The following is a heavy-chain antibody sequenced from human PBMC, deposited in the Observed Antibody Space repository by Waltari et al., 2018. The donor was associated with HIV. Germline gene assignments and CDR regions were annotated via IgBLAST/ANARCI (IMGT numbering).Heavy chain of an antibody. J-gene: IGHJ6*02. D-gene: IGHD2-15*01. CDR2: INPNSGGT. CDR3: ARSLVVVAATIYYYGMDV. Sequence: QVQLVQSGAEVKKPGASVKVSCKASGYTFTGYYMHWVRQAPGQGLEWMGWINPNSGGTNYAQKFQGRVTMTRDTSISTAYMELSRLRSDYTAVYYCARSLVVVAATIYYYGMDVWGQGTTVTVSS. V-gene: IGHV1-2*02. CDR1: GYTFTGYY.